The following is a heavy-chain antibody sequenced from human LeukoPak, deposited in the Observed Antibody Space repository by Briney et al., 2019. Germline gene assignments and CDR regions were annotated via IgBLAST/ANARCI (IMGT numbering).Heavy chain of an antibody. Sequence: SETLSLTCAVYGGSFSGYYWSWIRQPAGKGLEWIGRIYTSGSTNYNPSLKSRVTMSVDTSKNQFSLKLSSVTAADTAVYYCARDGRGLGFYYYYMDVWGKGTTVTVSS. J-gene: IGHJ6*03. CDR1: GGSFSGYY. CDR2: IYTSGST. CDR3: ARDGRGLGFYYYYMDV. V-gene: IGHV4-4*07.